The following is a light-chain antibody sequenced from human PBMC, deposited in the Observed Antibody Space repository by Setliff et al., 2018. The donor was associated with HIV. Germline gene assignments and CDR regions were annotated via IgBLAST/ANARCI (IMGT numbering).Light chain of an antibody. V-gene: IGLV2-23*02. CDR2: EVT. CDR3: FSYAGSSICV. CDR1: SSDVGSYNL. Sequence: QSALTQSASVSGSPGQSITISCTGTSSDVGSYNLVSWYQQHPGDGPKLMIYEVTKRPSGVSDRFSGSKSGNTASLTISGLQAEDEADYYCFSYAGSSICVFGGGTKVTV. J-gene: IGLJ3*02.